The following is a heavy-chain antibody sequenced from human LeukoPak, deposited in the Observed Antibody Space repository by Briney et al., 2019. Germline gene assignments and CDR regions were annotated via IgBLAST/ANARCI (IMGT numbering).Heavy chain of an antibody. CDR3: ARHDLGGTSPFDY. D-gene: IGHD4-23*01. CDR2: VNPSGTST. Sequence: ASVKVSCKTSGYTFTNYYMHRVRQAPGQGLEWMGIVNPSGTSTTYAQKFQGRVTMTRDTSTSTDFMELSSLRPEDTAVYYCARHDLGGTSPFDYWGQGTLVTVSS. CDR1: GYTFTNYY. J-gene: IGHJ4*02. V-gene: IGHV1-46*01.